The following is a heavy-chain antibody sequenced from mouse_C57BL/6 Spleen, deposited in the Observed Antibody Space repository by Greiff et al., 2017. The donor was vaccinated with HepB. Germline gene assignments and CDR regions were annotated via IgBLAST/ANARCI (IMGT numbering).Heavy chain of an antibody. CDR3: ARPDYYDHWFAY. Sequence: DVMLVESGGGLVKPGGSLKLSCAASGFTFSDYGMHWVRQAPEKGLEWVAYISSGSSTIYYADTVKGRFTISRDNAKNTLFLQMTSLRSEDTAMYYCARPDYYDHWFAYWGQGTLVTVSA. J-gene: IGHJ3*01. CDR2: ISSGSSTI. V-gene: IGHV5-17*01. D-gene: IGHD2-4*01. CDR1: GFTFSDYG.